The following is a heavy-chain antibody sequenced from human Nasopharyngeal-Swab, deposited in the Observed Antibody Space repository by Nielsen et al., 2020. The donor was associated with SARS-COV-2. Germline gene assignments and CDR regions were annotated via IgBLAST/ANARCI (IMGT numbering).Heavy chain of an antibody. D-gene: IGHD5-18*01. Sequence: GESLKISCAASGFTFSSHAMSWVRQAPGKGLEWVAGISGSGGNTYYTDSVKGRFTISRDNFKNTLFLQMNSLRAEDTAVYYCARLYNYASSYFDYWGQGTLVTVSS. CDR2: ISGSGGNT. V-gene: IGHV3-23*01. CDR3: ARLYNYASSYFDY. CDR1: GFTFSSHA. J-gene: IGHJ4*02.